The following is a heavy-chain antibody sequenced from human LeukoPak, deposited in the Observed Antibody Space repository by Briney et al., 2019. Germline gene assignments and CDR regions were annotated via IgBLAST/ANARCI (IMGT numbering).Heavy chain of an antibody. CDR3: ARGSPSSQTHWHFDL. Sequence: GASVKVSCKASGYTFTGYYMHWVRQAPGQGLEWMGWINPNSGGTEYAQKFQGWVTMTRDTSISTTYMELSRLRSDDTAIYYCARGSPSSQTHWHFDLWGRGTLVTVSS. J-gene: IGHJ2*01. CDR2: INPNSGGT. CDR1: GYTFTGYY. D-gene: IGHD2-15*01. V-gene: IGHV1-2*04.